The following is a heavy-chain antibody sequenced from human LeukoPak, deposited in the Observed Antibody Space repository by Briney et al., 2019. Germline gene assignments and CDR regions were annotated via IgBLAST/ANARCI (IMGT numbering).Heavy chain of an antibody. V-gene: IGHV5-51*01. Sequence: GESLKISCKGSGYSFTSYWIGWVRQMPGKGLEWMGIIYPGDSDTRYSPSFQGQVTISADKSISTAYLQWSSLKASDTATYYCARRENYDFWSGYQNWFDPWGQGTLVTVSS. D-gene: IGHD3-3*01. J-gene: IGHJ5*02. CDR3: ARRENYDFWSGYQNWFDP. CDR1: GYSFTSYW. CDR2: IYPGDSDT.